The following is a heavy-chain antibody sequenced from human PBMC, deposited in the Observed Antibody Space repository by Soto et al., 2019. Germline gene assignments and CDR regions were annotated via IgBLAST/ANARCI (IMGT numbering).Heavy chain of an antibody. V-gene: IGHV3-30-3*01. Sequence: SLRLSCAASGFTFSSYAMHWVRQAPGKGLEWVAVISYDGSNKYYADSVKGRFTISRDNSKNTLYLQMNSLRAEDTAVYYCARDIGNPPYYYGMDVWGQGTTVTVSS. J-gene: IGHJ6*02. CDR3: ARDIGNPPYYYGMDV. CDR1: GFTFSSYA. CDR2: ISYDGSNK. D-gene: IGHD1-1*01.